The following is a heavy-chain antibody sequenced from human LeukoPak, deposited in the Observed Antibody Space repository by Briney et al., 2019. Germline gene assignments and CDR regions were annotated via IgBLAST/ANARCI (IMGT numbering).Heavy chain of an antibody. D-gene: IGHD5-18*01. CDR2: IYPGDSDT. Sequence: GESLKISCKGSGYSFTTYSIGWVRQMPGKGLEWMGIIYPGDSDTRYSPSFQGQVTISADKSISTAYLQWGSLKASDTAMYYCARQNQYSYDSFGYWGQGALVTVSS. CDR3: ARQNQYSYDSFGY. V-gene: IGHV5-51*01. CDR1: GYSFTTYS. J-gene: IGHJ4*02.